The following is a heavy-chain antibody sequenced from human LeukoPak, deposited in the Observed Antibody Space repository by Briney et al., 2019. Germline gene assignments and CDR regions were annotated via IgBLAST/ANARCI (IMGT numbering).Heavy chain of an antibody. Sequence: GGSLRLSCAASGFTFSSYEMNWVRQAPGKGLEWVSYISSSGSTIYYADSVKGRFTISRDNAKNSLYLQMNSLRAEDTAVYYCARDHWKWGRFDYWGQGTLVTVPS. CDR2: ISSSGSTI. J-gene: IGHJ4*02. D-gene: IGHD3-16*01. V-gene: IGHV3-48*03. CDR3: ARDHWKWGRFDY. CDR1: GFTFSSYE.